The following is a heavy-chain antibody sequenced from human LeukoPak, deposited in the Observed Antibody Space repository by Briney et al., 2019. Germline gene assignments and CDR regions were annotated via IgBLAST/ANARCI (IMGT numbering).Heavy chain of an antibody. V-gene: IGHV3-49*04. J-gene: IGHJ4*02. CDR1: GFTFSSYS. CDR2: IRSKAYGGTT. CDR3: TRKHYYGSGNYYGRSDY. D-gene: IGHD3-10*01. Sequence: GGSLRLSCAASGFTFSSYSMSWVRQAPGKGLEWVGFIRSKAYGGTTEYAASVKGRFTISRDDSKSIVYLQMNSLKMEDTAVYYCTRKHYYGSGNYYGRSDYWGQGTLVTVSS.